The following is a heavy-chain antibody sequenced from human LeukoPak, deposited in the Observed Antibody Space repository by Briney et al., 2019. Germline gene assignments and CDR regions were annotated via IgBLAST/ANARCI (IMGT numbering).Heavy chain of an antibody. CDR2: ITGSGGNT. J-gene: IGHJ4*02. CDR1: GFTFSNYA. D-gene: IGHD3-9*01. V-gene: IGHV3-23*01. Sequence: GGSLRLSCAASGFTFSNYAMSWVRQAPGKGLEWVSAITGSGGNTYYADSVKGRFTISRDNSKNTLYLQMNSLRAEDTAVYYCAKWRDFDVLTGYYVPDFWGQGTLVTVSS. CDR3: AKWRDFDVLTGYYVPDF.